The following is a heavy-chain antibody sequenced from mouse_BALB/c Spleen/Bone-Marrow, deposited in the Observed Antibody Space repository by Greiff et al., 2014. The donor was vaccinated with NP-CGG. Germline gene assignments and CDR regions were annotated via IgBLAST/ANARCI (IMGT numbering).Heavy chain of an antibody. J-gene: IGHJ2*01. CDR1: GITFSNYG. CDR2: INGNGGSS. Sequence: EVQRVESGGGLVQPGGSLKLSCAASGITFSNYGMPWIRQTPDKRLELVATINGNGGSSYYPDSVKGRFTISRDNAKNTLYLQMSSLKSEDTAMYYCARVAYYNVYFDYWGQGTTLTVSS. D-gene: IGHD2-12*01. CDR3: ARVAYYNVYFDY. V-gene: IGHV5-6-3*01.